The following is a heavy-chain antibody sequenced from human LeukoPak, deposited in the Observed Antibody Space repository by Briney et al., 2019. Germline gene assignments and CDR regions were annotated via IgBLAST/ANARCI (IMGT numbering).Heavy chain of an antibody. V-gene: IGHV4-59*08. CDR2: TDDRGTL. D-gene: IGHD5-18*01. CDR1: GGSISRDS. CDR3: ARKIQLWSYWHFDL. Sequence: SETLSLTCTMSGGSISRDSWSWIRQPPGKGLELIGHTDDRGTLIYNPSLNSRASFSVDTSKNQFSLTLRSVTVADTAVYFCARKIQLWSYWHFDLWGRGTLVTVTS. J-gene: IGHJ2*01.